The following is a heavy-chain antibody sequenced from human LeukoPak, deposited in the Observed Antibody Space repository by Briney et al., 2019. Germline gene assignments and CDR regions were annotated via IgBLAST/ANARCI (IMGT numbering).Heavy chain of an antibody. D-gene: IGHD3-3*01. CDR2: ISGSGGST. CDR3: VKDKIGLRFLEWSYLFDY. V-gene: IGHV3-23*01. Sequence: GGSLRLSCAASGFTFSSYAMSWIRQAPGKGLEWVSAISGSGGSTYYAHSVKGRFTISRDNSKNTLYLQMNSLRAEDTAVYYCVKDKIGLRFLEWSYLFDYWGQGTLVTVSS. CDR1: GFTFSSYA. J-gene: IGHJ4*02.